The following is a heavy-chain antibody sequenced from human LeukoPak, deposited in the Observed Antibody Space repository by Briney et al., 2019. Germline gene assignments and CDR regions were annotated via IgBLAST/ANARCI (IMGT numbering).Heavy chain of an antibody. CDR3: ARVVHYYDSSGYSHGGGYYYYYMDV. V-gene: IGHV3-30*03. D-gene: IGHD3-22*01. J-gene: IGHJ6*03. CDR1: GFTFSSYG. CDR2: ISYDGSNK. Sequence: PGGSLRLSCAASGFTFSSYGMHWVRQAPGKGLEWVAVISYDGSNKYYADSVKGRFTISRDNSKNTLYLQINSLRAEDTAVYYWARVVHYYDSSGYSHGGGYYYYYMDVWGKGTTVTVSS.